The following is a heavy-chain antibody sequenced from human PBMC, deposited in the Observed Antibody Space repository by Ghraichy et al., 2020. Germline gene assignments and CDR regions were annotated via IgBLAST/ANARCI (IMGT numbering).Heavy chain of an antibody. CDR2: IGGGGAAT. CDR3: AKDSESYNGIYDPFDI. Sequence: GGSLRLSCSASGFTFKNYAMSWVRQAPGKGLEWVSAIGGGGAATEYADSVKGRFTISRDDSKNTLFLQMSSLKVEDTAVYYCAKDSESYNGIYDPFDIWGRGTMVTVSS. CDR1: GFTFKNYA. V-gene: IGHV3-23*01. J-gene: IGHJ3*02. D-gene: IGHD3-10*01.